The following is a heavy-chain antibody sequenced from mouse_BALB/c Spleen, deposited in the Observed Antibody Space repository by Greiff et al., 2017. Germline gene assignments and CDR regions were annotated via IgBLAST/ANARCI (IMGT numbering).Heavy chain of an antibody. J-gene: IGHJ4*01. V-gene: IGHV2-6-7*01. CDR1: GFSLTGYG. D-gene: IGHD2-1*01. CDR3: AIDRYCNPYYAIDY. CDR2: IWGDGST. Sequence: VMLVESGPGLVAPSQSLSLTCTVSGFSLTGYGVNWVRQPPGKGLEWLGMIWGDGSTDYNSALKSRLSISKDNSKSQVFLKMNSLQTDDTARYYYAIDRYCNPYYAIDYWGQGTSVTVSS.